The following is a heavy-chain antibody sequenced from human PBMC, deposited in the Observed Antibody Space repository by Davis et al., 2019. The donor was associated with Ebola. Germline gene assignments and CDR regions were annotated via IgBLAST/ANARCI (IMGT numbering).Heavy chain of an antibody. D-gene: IGHD5-18*01. CDR2: IYYSGST. CDR3: ASSYNYGYSDY. CDR1: GGSVSSGSYY. V-gene: IGHV4-61*03. J-gene: IGHJ4*02. Sequence: PGGSLRLSCTVSGGSVSSGSYYWSWIQQPPGKGLEWIGYIYYSGSTYYNPSLESRVTISVDTSKNHFSLKLSSVTAADTAVYYCASSYNYGYSDYWAREPWSPSPQ.